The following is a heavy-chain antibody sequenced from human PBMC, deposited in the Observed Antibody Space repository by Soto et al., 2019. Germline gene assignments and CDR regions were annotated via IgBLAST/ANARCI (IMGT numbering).Heavy chain of an antibody. V-gene: IGHV3-64*02. Sequence: GGSLRLSCAASGFTFSSYAMHWVRQAPGKGLESVSTITSNGGSTYYADSVKGRFTISRDNSKNTLYLQMGSLRAEDMAVYYCARSFRRYDAFDIWSQGTMVTVSS. CDR2: ITSNGGST. D-gene: IGHD6-6*01. J-gene: IGHJ3*02. CDR3: ARSFRRYDAFDI. CDR1: GFTFSSYA.